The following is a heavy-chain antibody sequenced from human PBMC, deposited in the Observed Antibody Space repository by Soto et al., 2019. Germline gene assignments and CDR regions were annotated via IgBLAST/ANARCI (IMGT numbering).Heavy chain of an antibody. J-gene: IGHJ5*02. Sequence: SETLSLTCTVSGGSISSGGYYWSWIRQHPGKGLEWIGYIYYSGSTYYNPSLKSRVTISVDTSKNQFSLKLSSVTAADTAVYYCARGRVPDFWSGNEENWFDPWGQGTLVTVS. CDR1: GGSISSGGYY. CDR3: ARGRVPDFWSGNEENWFDP. CDR2: IYYSGST. D-gene: IGHD3-3*01. V-gene: IGHV4-31*03.